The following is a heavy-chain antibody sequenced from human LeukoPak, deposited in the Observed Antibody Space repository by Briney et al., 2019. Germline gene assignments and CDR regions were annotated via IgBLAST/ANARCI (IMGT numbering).Heavy chain of an antibody. CDR2: ISGSGGST. CDR3: AKGPIVVVIRPYFDY. CDR1: GFTFSSYA. Sequence: GGSLRLSCAASGFTFSSYAMSWVRQAPGKGLEWVSAISGSGGSTYYADSVKGRFTISRDNSKNTLYLQMNSLRAEDTAVYYCAKGPIVVVIRPYFDYWGQGTLVTVSS. D-gene: IGHD3-22*01. J-gene: IGHJ4*02. V-gene: IGHV3-23*01.